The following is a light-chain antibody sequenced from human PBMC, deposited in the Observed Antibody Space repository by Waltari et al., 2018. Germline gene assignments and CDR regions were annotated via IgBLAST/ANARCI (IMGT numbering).Light chain of an antibody. Sequence: QSVLTQPPSASGTPGQRVTISCSGGSSNIGSNVVTWYQQFPGTAPKLLIYSSNKRPSGVPDRFSGSKSGTSASLAISGLQSEDEADFYCESWDDSLNGWVFGGGTKLTVL. V-gene: IGLV1-44*01. CDR2: SSN. CDR1: SSNIGSNV. J-gene: IGLJ3*02. CDR3: ESWDDSLNGWV.